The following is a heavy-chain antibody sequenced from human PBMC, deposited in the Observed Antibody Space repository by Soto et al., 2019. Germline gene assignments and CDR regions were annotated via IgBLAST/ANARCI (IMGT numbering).Heavy chain of an antibody. CDR3: ARDRDGNSGYYYCGVIDY. V-gene: IGHV1-2*02. D-gene: IGHD3-22*01. Sequence: ASVKVSCKASGYSFTGYYVHWVRQAPGQGLEWMGWINPNSGGTTYAQKFQGRVTMTRDTSISTAYMELSRLRSDDTAVFYCARDRDGNSGYYYCGVIDYWGQGTLVTVSS. J-gene: IGHJ4*02. CDR2: INPNSGGT. CDR1: GYSFTGYY.